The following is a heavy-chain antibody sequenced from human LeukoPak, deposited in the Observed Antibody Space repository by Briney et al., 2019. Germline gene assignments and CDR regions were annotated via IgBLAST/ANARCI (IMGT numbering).Heavy chain of an antibody. V-gene: IGHV3-7*03. CDR1: GFTFSGFW. CDR3: AREVLGTASAFDY. CDR2: INSDGSEG. J-gene: IGHJ4*02. D-gene: IGHD1-1*01. Sequence: GGSLRLSCAVSGFTFSGFWMSWSRQAPGKGLEWVASINSDGSEGYYADVVKGRFTISRDNAKNSLYLQINSLRAEDTAVYYCAREVLGTASAFDYWGQGTLVTVSS.